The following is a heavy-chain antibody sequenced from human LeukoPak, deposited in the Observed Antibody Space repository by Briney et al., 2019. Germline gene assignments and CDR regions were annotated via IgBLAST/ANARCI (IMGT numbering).Heavy chain of an antibody. Sequence: ASVKVSCKASGFTFTTSAVQWVRQARGQRLEWIGRIVVGSGNTDHAQKFQGRPTITRDISTSTAYMELSSLTSDDTAVYYCAAVPNANAWYWDDAFDIWGQGTMATVSS. CDR3: AAVPNANAWYWDDAFDI. J-gene: IGHJ3*02. CDR2: IVVGSGNT. CDR1: GFTFTTSA. D-gene: IGHD2-8*02. V-gene: IGHV1-58*01.